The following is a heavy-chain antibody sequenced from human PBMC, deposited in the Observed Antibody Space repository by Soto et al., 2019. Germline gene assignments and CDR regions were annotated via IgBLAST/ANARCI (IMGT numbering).Heavy chain of an antibody. V-gene: IGHV1-8*01. D-gene: IGHD2-15*01. Sequence: ASVKVSCKASGYTFTSYDINWVRQATGQGLEWMGWMNPNSGNTGYAQKFQGRVTMTRNTSISTAYMELSSLRSEDTAVYYCARGRYCSGGSCYEGFDYWGQGTLVTVS. CDR1: GYTFTSYD. CDR3: ARGRYCSGGSCYEGFDY. J-gene: IGHJ4*02. CDR2: MNPNSGNT.